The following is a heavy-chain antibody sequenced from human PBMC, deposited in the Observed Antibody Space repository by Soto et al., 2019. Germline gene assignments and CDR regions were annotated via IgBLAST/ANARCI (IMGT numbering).Heavy chain of an antibody. CDR3: ARDGGPGGYCSGGSCYPSPFDY. J-gene: IGHJ4*02. D-gene: IGHD2-15*01. V-gene: IGHV3-33*01. Sequence: GGSLRLSCAASGFIFSSYGIHWVRQAPGKGLEWVAVIWYDGSNKYYGESEKGRITTSRDNSKNTLYRQMNSLRAEDTAVDDCARDGGPGGYCSGGSCYPSPFDYWGQGTLVTVSS. CDR1: GFIFSSYG. CDR2: IWYDGSNK.